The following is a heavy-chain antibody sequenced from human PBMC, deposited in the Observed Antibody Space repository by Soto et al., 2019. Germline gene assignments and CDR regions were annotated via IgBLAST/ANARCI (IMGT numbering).Heavy chain of an antibody. J-gene: IGHJ4*02. CDR1: GGTFSSHS. CDR3: AREVGYGDFSAALLD. Sequence: VQLMQSGAEVKKPGSSVKVSCKASGGTFSSHSINWVRQAPGQGLEWMGGVISLFGTANYAHNFKGRVTITVDQSTSTAYMELNSLRSDDTAVYYCAREVGYGDFSAALLDWGQGTLVTVSS. CDR2: VISLFGTA. D-gene: IGHD4-17*01. V-gene: IGHV1-69*01.